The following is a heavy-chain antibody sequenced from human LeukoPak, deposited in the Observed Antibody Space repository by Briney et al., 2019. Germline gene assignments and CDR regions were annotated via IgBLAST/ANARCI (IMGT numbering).Heavy chain of an antibody. CDR1: GGSISSSSYY. V-gene: IGHV4-39*01. CDR2: IYYSGST. D-gene: IGHD7-27*01. Sequence: SGTLSLTCTVSGGSISSSSYYWGWIRQPPGKGLEWIGSIYYSGSTYYNPSLKSRVTISVDTSKNQFSLKLSSVTAADTAVYYCASGERTTWGYWGQGTLVTVPS. J-gene: IGHJ4*02. CDR3: ASGERTTWGY.